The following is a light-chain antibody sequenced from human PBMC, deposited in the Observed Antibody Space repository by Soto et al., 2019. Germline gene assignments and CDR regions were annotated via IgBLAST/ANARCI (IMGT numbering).Light chain of an antibody. CDR1: SSDVGGHNY. V-gene: IGLV2-14*01. CDR3: SSFTSSVTVV. CDR2: GVT. J-gene: IGLJ2*01. Sequence: QSALTQPVSVSGSPGQSITISCTGTSSDVGGHNYVSWYQQYPGKVPKLIIYGVTNRPSGVSNRFSGSKSGNTASLTISGLQAEDEADYYCSSFTSSVTVVFGGGTKVTVL.